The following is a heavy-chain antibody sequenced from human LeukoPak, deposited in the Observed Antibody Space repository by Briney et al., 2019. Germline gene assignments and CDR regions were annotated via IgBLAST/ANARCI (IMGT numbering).Heavy chain of an antibody. CDR2: IYYSGST. CDR3: ARKLGYCTGAGCFNNVDY. J-gene: IGHJ4*02. CDR1: SGSISSGDHY. D-gene: IGHD2-8*02. V-gene: IGHV4-30-4*01. Sequence: SQTLSLTCTVSSGSISSGDHYWSWIRQPTGKGLEWIGYIYYSGSTYYNPSLKSRVTISLDTSKNQFSLTLSSVTAADTAVYYCARKLGYCTGAGCFNNVDYWGQGTLVTVSS.